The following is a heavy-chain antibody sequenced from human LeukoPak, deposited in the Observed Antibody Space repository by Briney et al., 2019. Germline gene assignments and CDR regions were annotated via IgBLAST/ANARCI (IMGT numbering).Heavy chain of an antibody. Sequence: PGRSLRLSCAASGFTFSSYGMHWVRQAPGKGLEWVAVVWDDGSSQNYADSVKGRFTISRDNSKNMLYLQMNSLRAEDTAVYYCAKDQWNPDYWGQGTLVSASP. D-gene: IGHD6-19*01. J-gene: IGHJ4*02. CDR1: GFTFSSYG. V-gene: IGHV3-33*06. CDR3: AKDQWNPDY. CDR2: VWDDGSSQ.